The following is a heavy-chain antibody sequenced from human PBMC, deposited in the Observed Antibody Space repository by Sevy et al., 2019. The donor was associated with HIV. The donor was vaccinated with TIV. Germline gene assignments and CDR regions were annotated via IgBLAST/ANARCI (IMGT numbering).Heavy chain of an antibody. CDR2: ISAYNGNT. CDR3: ERDTGYYDILTGYYPLDY. D-gene: IGHD3-9*01. J-gene: IGHJ4*02. CDR1: GYTFTSYG. V-gene: IGHV1-18*01. Sequence: ASVKVSCKASGYTFTSYGISWVRQAPGQGLEWMGWISAYNGNTNYAQKLQGRVTMTTDTSTSTAYMELRSLRSDDTAVYYCERDTGYYDILTGYYPLDYWGQGTLVTVSS.